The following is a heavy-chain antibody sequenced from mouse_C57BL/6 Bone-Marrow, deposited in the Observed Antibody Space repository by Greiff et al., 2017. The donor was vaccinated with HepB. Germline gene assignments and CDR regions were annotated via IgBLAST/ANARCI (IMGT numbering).Heavy chain of an antibody. D-gene: IGHD1-1*01. CDR3: ARDDYYGSSCYYYAMDY. Sequence: EVKLMESGGGLVKPGGSLKLSCAASGFTFSSYAMSWVRQTPEKRLEWVATISDGGSYTYYPDNVKGRFTISRDNAKNNLYLQMSHLKSEDTAMYYCARDDYYGSSCYYYAMDYWGQGTSVTVSS. J-gene: IGHJ4*01. V-gene: IGHV5-4*01. CDR2: ISDGGSYT. CDR1: GFTFSSYA.